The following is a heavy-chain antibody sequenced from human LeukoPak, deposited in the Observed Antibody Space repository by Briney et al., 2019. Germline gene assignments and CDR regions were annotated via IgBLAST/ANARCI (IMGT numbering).Heavy chain of an antibody. D-gene: IGHD5-12*01. Sequence: PGGSLRLSCAASGFTFSSYWMHWVRQAPGKGLVCVSRINSDGSSTSYADSVKGRFTISRDNAKNTLYLQMNSLRAEDTAVYYCARGGGYSGYGYWGQGTLVTVSS. V-gene: IGHV3-74*01. CDR2: INSDGSST. CDR3: ARGGGYSGYGY. J-gene: IGHJ4*02. CDR1: GFTFSSYW.